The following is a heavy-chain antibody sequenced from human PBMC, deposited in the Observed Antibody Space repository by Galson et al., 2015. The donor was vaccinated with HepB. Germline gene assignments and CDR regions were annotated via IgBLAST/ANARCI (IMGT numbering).Heavy chain of an antibody. D-gene: IGHD3-3*01. Sequence: SVKVSCKVSGYTLTELSMHWVRQAPGKGLEWMGGFDPEDGETIYAQKFQGRVTMTEDTSTDKAYMELSSLRSEDTAVYSCATRSITIVGVVIIPHWYFDLWGRGTLVTVSS. CDR3: ATRSITIVGVVIIPHWYFDL. CDR2: FDPEDGET. J-gene: IGHJ2*01. CDR1: GYTLTELS. V-gene: IGHV1-24*01.